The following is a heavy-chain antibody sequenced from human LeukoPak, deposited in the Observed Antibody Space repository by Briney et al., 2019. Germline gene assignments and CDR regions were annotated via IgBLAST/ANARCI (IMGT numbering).Heavy chain of an antibody. V-gene: IGHV3-53*01. D-gene: IGHD3-10*01. CDR2: LYPDGRT. Sequence: PGGSLRLSCAASGFAVSSNYMNWVRQAPGKGLEWVSVLYPDGRTYYADSVKGRFTISRDVSKITLFLQMTSLRAEDTAVYYCAKAKGWYGEGYFDYWGQGTLVTVSS. CDR3: AKAKGWYGEGYFDY. CDR1: GFAVSSNY. J-gene: IGHJ4*02.